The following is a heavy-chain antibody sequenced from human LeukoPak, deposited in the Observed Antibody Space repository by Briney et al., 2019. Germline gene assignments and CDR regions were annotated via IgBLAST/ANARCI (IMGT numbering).Heavy chain of an antibody. D-gene: IGHD2-2*01. V-gene: IGHV4-34*01. J-gene: IGHJ3*01. CDR3: VRLTWDNQLMLQNSRDAFDL. CDR1: GFTFSSYG. Sequence: GSLRLSCAASGFTFSSYGMSWIRQPPGKGLEWIGDINHRGSTTYNPSLKSRVTMSVDSSNNQFSLKLRSVTAADTAVYYCVRLTWDNQLMLQNSRDAFDLWGQGTLVTVSS. CDR2: INHRGST.